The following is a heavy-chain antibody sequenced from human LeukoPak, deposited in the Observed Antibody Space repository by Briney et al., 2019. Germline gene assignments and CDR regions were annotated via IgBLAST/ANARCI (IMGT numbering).Heavy chain of an antibody. CDR2: IGTSSSTI. J-gene: IGHJ6*03. CDR3: AKFRGQLLPYYYMDV. Sequence: PGGSLRLSCAASGFTFSTYSMNWVRQAPGKGLEWVSYIGTSSSTIYYADSVKGRFTVSRDNSKNTLFLQMDSLRAEDTAVYYCAKFRGQLLPYYYMDVWGKGTTVTVSS. D-gene: IGHD2/OR15-2a*01. V-gene: IGHV3-48*01. CDR1: GFTFSTYS.